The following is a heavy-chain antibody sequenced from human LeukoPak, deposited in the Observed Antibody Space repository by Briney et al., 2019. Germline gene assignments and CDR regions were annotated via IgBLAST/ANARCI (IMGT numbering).Heavy chain of an antibody. CDR2: ISSSSSYI. D-gene: IGHD3-9*01. CDR3: ARAVDDILTGSLDY. V-gene: IGHV3-21*01. J-gene: IGHJ4*02. Sequence: GGSLRLSCEASGFTFSSYSMNWVRQAPGKGLEWVSSISSSSSYIYYADSVKGRFTISRDNAKKSLYLQMNSLRAEDTAVYYCARAVDDILTGSLDYWGQGTLVTVSS. CDR1: GFTFSSYS.